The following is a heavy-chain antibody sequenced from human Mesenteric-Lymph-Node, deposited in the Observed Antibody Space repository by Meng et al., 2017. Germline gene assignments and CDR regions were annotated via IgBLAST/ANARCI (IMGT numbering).Heavy chain of an antibody. Sequence: GSLRLSCAVYGGSFSGYYWSWIRQPPGKGLEWIGEINHSGSTNYNPSLKSRVTISVDTSKNQFSLKLSSVTAADTAVYYCARFSGSYYYYYYGMDVWGQGTTVTVSS. D-gene: IGHD1-26*01. V-gene: IGHV4-34*01. CDR1: GGSFSGYY. J-gene: IGHJ6*02. CDR2: INHSGST. CDR3: ARFSGSYYYYYYGMDV.